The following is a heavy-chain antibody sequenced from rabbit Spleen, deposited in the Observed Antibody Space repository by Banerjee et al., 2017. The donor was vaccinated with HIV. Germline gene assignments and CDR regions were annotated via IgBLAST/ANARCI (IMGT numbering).Heavy chain of an antibody. V-gene: IGHV1S45*01. Sequence: QEQLVESGGSLVKPEGSLKLSCTASGFSFSSSDYMCWVRQAPGKGLEWIACIAGSSGGFTYSATWAKGRFTCSKTSSTTVTLQMTSLTAADTATYFCARDLAGVIGWNFGWWGKGTLVTVS. D-gene: IGHD4-1*01. CDR1: GFSFSSSDY. CDR3: ARDLAGVIGWNFGW. CDR2: IAGSSGGFT. J-gene: IGHJ6*01.